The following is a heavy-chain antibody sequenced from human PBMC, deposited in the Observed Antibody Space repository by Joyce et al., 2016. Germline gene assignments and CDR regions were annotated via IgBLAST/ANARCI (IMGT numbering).Heavy chain of an antibody. CDR1: GYPFTEYY. Sequence: QVQLVQSGAEVKKPGASVMVSCKASGYPFTEYYIHWVRQAPGQGLEWMGWINPNSGDRNYAQKFQGRVTMTTDTSISTAHMELSSLRSDDTAVYYCARTLAHCRGGSCYWAQGTLLTVSS. D-gene: IGHD2-15*01. V-gene: IGHV1-2*02. CDR3: ARTLAHCRGGSCY. J-gene: IGHJ4*02. CDR2: INPNSGDR.